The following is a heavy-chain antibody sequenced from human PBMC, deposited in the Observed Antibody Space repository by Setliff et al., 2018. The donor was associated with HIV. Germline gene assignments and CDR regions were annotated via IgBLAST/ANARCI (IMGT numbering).Heavy chain of an antibody. CDR2: INPNSGGT. J-gene: IGHJ3*02. V-gene: IGHV1-2*06. CDR1: GYTFTGYY. CDR3: ASGMRWDTAMGDAFDI. D-gene: IGHD5-18*01. Sequence: ASVKVSCKASGYTFTGYYMHWVRQAPGQGLEWMGRINPNSGGTNYAQKCQGRVTMTRDTSISKAYMELRSLKSDDTAIYFCASGMRWDTAMGDAFDIWGQGTMVTVSS.